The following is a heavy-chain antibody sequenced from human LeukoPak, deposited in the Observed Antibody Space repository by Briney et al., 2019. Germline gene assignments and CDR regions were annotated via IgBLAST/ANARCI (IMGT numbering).Heavy chain of an antibody. CDR2: IYPGDSDT. CDR3: ARSRLTIDYYYYYMDV. CDR1: GYSFTSYW. J-gene: IGHJ6*03. V-gene: IGHV5-51*01. D-gene: IGHD5-24*01. Sequence: GESLKISCKGSGYSFTSYWIGWVRQTPGKGPEWMGIIYPGDSDTRYSPSFQGQVTISADKSISTAYLQWSSLKASDTAMYYCARSRLTIDYYYYYMDVWGKGTTVTVSS.